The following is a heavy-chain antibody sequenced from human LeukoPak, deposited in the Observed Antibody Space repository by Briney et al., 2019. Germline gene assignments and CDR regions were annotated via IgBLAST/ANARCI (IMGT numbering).Heavy chain of an antibody. V-gene: IGHV3-30*18. CDR1: GFTFSSYG. J-gene: IGHJ4*02. Sequence: GRSLRLSCAASGFTFSSYGMHWVRQAPGKGLEWVAVISYDGSNKYYADSVKGRFTISRDNSKNTLYLQMNSLRAEDTAVYYCAKDMGDGYNPGRFDYWGQGTLVTVPS. CDR3: AKDMGDGYNPGRFDY. D-gene: IGHD5-24*01. CDR2: ISYDGSNK.